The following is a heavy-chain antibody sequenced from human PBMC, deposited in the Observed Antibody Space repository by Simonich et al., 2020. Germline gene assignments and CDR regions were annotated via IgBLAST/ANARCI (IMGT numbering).Heavy chain of an antibody. V-gene: IGHV5-51*01. CDR3: ARQLNDFDI. J-gene: IGHJ3*02. CDR2: IYPGASDT. D-gene: IGHD1-1*01. Sequence: EVQLVQSGAEVKKPGESLKISCKGSGYSFTSYWIGWVRQMPGKGLEGMVLIYPGASDTSYGPSFQGQVTISADKSISTAYLQWSSLKASDTAMYYCARQLNDFDIWGQGTMVTVSS. CDR1: GYSFTSYW.